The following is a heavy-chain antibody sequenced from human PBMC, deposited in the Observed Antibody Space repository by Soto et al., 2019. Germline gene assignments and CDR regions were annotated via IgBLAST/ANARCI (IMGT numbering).Heavy chain of an antibody. D-gene: IGHD3-3*01. CDR2: ISGSGGST. CDR1: GFTFSSYA. CDR3: ATHKPPYDFWSGYYGY. J-gene: IGHJ4*02. V-gene: IGHV3-23*01. Sequence: EVQLLESGGGLVQPGGSLRLSCAASGFTFSSYAMSWVRQAPGKGLEWVSAISGSGGSTYYADSVKGRFTISRDNSKNTLDLQMNSLRAEDTAVYYCATHKPPYDFWSGYYGYWGQGTLVTVSS.